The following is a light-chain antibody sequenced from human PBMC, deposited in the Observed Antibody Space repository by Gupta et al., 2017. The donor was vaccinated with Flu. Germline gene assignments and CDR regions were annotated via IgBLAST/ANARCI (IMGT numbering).Light chain of an antibody. J-gene: IGKJ2*01. CDR1: QRVSTSY. CDR2: GAS. V-gene: IGKV3-20*01. Sequence: PGTLSLSPGETATLSCRASQRVSTSYLAWYQQKPGQAPRLLIYGASSRATGIPDRFSGSGSATDFTLTISRLEPDDFAVYYWQQYGSSYTFGQGTKLEIK. CDR3: QQYGSSYT.